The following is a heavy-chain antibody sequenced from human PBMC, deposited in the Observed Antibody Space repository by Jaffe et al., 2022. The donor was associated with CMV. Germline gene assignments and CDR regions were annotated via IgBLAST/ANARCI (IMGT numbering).Heavy chain of an antibody. Sequence: QVQLVESGGGVVQPGRSLRLSCAASGFTFSSYGMHWVRQAPGKGLEWVAVIWYDGSNKYYADSVKGRFTISRDNSKNTLYLQMNSLRAEDTAVYYCARDVGYKKPREYFDYWGQGTLVTVSS. CDR3: ARDVGYKKPREYFDY. V-gene: IGHV3-33*01. J-gene: IGHJ4*02. D-gene: IGHD5-12*01. CDR2: IWYDGSNK. CDR1: GFTFSSYG.